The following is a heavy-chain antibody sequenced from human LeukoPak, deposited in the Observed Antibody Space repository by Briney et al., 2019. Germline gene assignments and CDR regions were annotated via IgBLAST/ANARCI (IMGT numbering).Heavy chain of an antibody. D-gene: IGHD3-10*01. V-gene: IGHV3-30-3*01. Sequence: PGGSLRLSCAASGFTFSSYAMHWVRQAPGKGLEWVAVISYDGSNKYYADSVKGRFTISRDNSKNTVYMQMNSLRVEDTAVYYCAKEDYYGSGSYLGYWGQGTPVTVSS. CDR3: AKEDYYGSGSYLGY. CDR2: ISYDGSNK. CDR1: GFTFSSYA. J-gene: IGHJ4*02.